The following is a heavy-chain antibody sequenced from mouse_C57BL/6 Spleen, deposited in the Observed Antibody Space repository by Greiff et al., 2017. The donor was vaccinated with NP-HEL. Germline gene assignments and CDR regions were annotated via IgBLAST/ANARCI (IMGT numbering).Heavy chain of an antibody. CDR1: GYAFSSSW. J-gene: IGHJ3*01. V-gene: IGHV1-82*01. CDR3: ARRALGPFAY. Sequence: QVQLQQSGPELVKPGASVKISCKASGYAFSSSWMNWVKQRPGKGLEWIGRIYPGDGDTNYNGKFKGKATLTADKSSSTAYMQLSSLTSEDSAVYYCARRALGPFAYWGQGTLVTVSA. CDR2: IYPGDGDT. D-gene: IGHD3-3*01.